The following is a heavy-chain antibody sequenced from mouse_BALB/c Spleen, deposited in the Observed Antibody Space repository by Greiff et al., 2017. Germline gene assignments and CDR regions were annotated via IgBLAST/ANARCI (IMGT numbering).Heavy chain of an antibody. CDR3: ARRLTVPFDD. Sequence: VQLQQSGAELVKPGASVKLSCTASGFNIKDTYMHWVKQRPEQGLEWIGRIDPANGNTKYDPKFQGKATITADTSSNTAYLQLSSLTSEDTAVYYCARRLTVPFDDWGQGTTLTVAA. CDR2: IDPANGNT. J-gene: IGHJ2*01. D-gene: IGHD1-1*01. V-gene: IGHV14-3*02. CDR1: GFNIKDTY.